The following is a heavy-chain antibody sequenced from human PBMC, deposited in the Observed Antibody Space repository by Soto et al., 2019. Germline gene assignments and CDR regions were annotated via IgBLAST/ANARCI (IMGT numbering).Heavy chain of an antibody. Sequence: QVQLLQSGTELRQPGSSVTISCTPSGGTFISSAFAWVRQAPGGRIEWMGGIIPILGTTKYAEKFLGRVTIRADDSSRTAFLELSSLPVDDTAVYFCAKKNPHGDSNKAWLDPWGQGTLVTVST. CDR1: GGTFISSA. V-gene: IGHV1-69*01. J-gene: IGHJ5*02. CDR2: IIPILGTT. D-gene: IGHD2-8*01. CDR3: AKKNPHGDSNKAWLDP.